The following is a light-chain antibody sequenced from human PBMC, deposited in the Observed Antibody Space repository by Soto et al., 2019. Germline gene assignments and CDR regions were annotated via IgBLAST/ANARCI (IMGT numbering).Light chain of an antibody. J-gene: IGLJ3*02. CDR1: SSDVGGYNF. Sequence: QSALTQPASVSGSPGQSITISCTGTSSDVGGYNFVSWYQQHPDKAPKLMIYEVSKRPSGVSNRFSGSKSGNTASLTISGLQAEDEADYYCCSYAGSPHWVVGGGTKLTVL. V-gene: IGLV2-23*02. CDR3: CSYAGSPHWV. CDR2: EVS.